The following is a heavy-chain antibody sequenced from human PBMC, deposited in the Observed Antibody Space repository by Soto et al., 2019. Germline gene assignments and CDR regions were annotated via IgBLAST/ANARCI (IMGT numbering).Heavy chain of an antibody. Sequence: EVQLVESGGGLVKPGGSLRLSCAASGFTFSQAWMNWVRQAPGKGLEWVGRIKNKTAGESTDYAAPVKGRFTISRDDPKNTLYLQMDSLKTEDTAVYYCTAKRDVSRGWFDPWGQGTLVTVSS. J-gene: IGHJ5*02. CDR1: GFTFSQAW. D-gene: IGHD3-10*01. V-gene: IGHV3-15*07. CDR2: IKNKTAGEST. CDR3: TAKRDVSRGWFDP.